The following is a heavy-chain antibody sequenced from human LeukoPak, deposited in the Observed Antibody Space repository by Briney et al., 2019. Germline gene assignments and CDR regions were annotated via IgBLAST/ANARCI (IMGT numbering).Heavy chain of an antibody. CDR3: ARQVDVGYYGMDV. Sequence: GAAVKLSFKASTYPFSTSGMSWGRPAPGQGLGWRGWISAYNGKTNYAQKLQGRVTINTDTSTTTAYMELRSLRTDDQAVYYCARQVDVGYYGMDVWGQGTTVIVSS. J-gene: IGHJ6*01. CDR1: TYPFSTSG. CDR2: ISAYNGKT. D-gene: IGHD2-15*01. V-gene: IGHV1-18*01.